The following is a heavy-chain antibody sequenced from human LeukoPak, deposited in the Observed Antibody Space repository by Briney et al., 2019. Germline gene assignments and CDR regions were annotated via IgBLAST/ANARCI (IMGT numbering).Heavy chain of an antibody. CDR1: GFTVSSNY. D-gene: IGHD2-2*02. J-gene: IGHJ3*02. CDR2: IYSCGST. CDR3: AREGYCSSTSCYTLGDAFDI. Sequence: GGSLRLSCSASGFTVSSNYMSWVGQAPPKELHWVAVIYSCGSTYYADSVQGRFTISRDNSKNTLYLQMNSLRDEDMAVYYCAREGYCSSTSCYTLGDAFDIWGQGTMVTVSS. V-gene: IGHV3-53*01.